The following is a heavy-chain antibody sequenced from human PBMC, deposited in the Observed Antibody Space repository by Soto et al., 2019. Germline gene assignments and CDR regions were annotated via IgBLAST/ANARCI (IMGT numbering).Heavy chain of an antibody. CDR3: VRDMRPVPWYGGISSAFDM. CDR1: GFTFSRHW. CDR2: TKTDGTP. Sequence: GGSLRLSCAASGFTFSRHWIHRVRQAPWQGLGRVSRTKTDGTPSFADSVRGRFTISRDNAENTLYLQMNSRRAEDTAVYYCVRDMRPVPWYGGISSAFDMWGQGTMVTVSS. J-gene: IGHJ3*02. D-gene: IGHD3-10*01. V-gene: IGHV3-74*01.